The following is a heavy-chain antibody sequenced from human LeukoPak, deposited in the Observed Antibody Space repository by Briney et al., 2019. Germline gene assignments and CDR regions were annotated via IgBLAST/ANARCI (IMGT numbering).Heavy chain of an antibody. D-gene: IGHD3-3*01. CDR2: ISGSGGST. V-gene: IGHV3-23*01. CDR3: AKEIPRTIFGVVYPAPFDY. J-gene: IGHJ4*02. CDR1: GFTFSSYA. Sequence: PGGSLRLSCAASGFTFSSYAMSWVRQAPGKGLEWVSAISGSGGSTYYADSVKGRFTISRDNSKNTLYLQMNSLRAEDTAVYYCAKEIPRTIFGVVYPAPFDYWGQGTLVTVSS.